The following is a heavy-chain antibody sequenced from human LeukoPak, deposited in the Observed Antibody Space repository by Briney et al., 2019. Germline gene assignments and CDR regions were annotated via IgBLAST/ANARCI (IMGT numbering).Heavy chain of an antibody. CDR2: ISSSSSTI. V-gene: IGHV3-48*01. CDR1: GFTFSSYE. D-gene: IGHD6-6*01. CDR3: AYSSSFRVFDY. J-gene: IGHJ4*02. Sequence: GGSLRLSCAASGFTFSSYEMNWVRQAPGEGLEWVSYISSSSSTIYYADSVKGRFTISRDNAKNSLYLQMNSLRAEDTAVYYCAYSSSFRVFDYWGQGTLVTVSS.